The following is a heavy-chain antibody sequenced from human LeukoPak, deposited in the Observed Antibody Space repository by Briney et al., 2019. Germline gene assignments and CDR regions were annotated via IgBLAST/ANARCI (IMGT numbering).Heavy chain of an antibody. D-gene: IGHD4-17*01. V-gene: IGHV1-18*01. J-gene: IGHJ5*02. CDR3: ARVGHGDYVGWFDP. CDR1: GYTFTSYG. CDR2: ISAYNGNT. Sequence: ASVKVSCKASGYTFTSYGTSWVRQAPGQGLEWMGWISAYNGNTNYAQKLQGRVTMTTDTSTSTAYMELRSLRSDDTAVYYCARVGHGDYVGWFDPWGQGTLVTVSS.